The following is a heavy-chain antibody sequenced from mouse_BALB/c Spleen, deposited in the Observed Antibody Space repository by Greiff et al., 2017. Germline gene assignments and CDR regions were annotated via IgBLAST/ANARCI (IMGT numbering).Heavy chain of an antibody. D-gene: IGHD1-1*02. CDR3: ARVGGYFDY. Sequence: EVQLQESGGGLVKLGGSLKLSCAASGFTFSSYDMSWVRQTPEKRLEWVAYISSGGGSTYYPDTVKGRFTISRDNAKNTLYLQMSSLKSEDTAMYYCARVGGYFDYWGQGTTLTVSS. J-gene: IGHJ2*01. V-gene: IGHV5-12-1*01. CDR2: ISSGGGST. CDR1: GFTFSSYD.